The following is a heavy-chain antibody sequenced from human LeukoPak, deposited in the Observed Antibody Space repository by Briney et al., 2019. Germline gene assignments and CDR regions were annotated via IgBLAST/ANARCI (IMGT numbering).Heavy chain of an antibody. CDR2: LDYSGRT. J-gene: IGHJ3*02. D-gene: IGHD6-19*01. CDR1: GGSISSYY. CDR3: ARGRAGQWLSTDAFDI. Sequence: SETLSLTCTVSGGSISSYYWSWIRQPPGKGLEWIGYLDYSGRTKYNPSLKSRVTISIDTSKNQFSLILNSVTAADTAVYYCARGRAGQWLSTDAFDIWGQGTMVTVSS. V-gene: IGHV4-59*01.